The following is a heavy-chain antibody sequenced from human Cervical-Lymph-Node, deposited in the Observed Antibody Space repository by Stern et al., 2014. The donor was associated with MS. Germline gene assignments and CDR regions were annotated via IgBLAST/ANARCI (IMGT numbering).Heavy chain of an antibody. CDR2: IHPKGGST. V-gene: IGHV1-46*01. CDR3: AFSRAYYYASSGFDY. CDR1: GYTFTSYY. J-gene: IGHJ4*02. Sequence: QVQLVQSGAELKKPGASVKVSCKASGYTFTSYYMHWVRQVPGKGLEWMGIIHPKGGSTSYAQKCQGSFPMTRDTSTSTVYMELSSLRSEDTAVYYCAFSRAYYYASSGFDYWGQGTLVTVSS. D-gene: IGHD3-22*01.